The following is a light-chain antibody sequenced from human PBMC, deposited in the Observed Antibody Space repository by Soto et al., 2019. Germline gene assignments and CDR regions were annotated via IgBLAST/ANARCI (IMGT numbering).Light chain of an antibody. CDR2: SNN. V-gene: IGLV1-47*02. CDR3: VSWDDSLSGLV. CDR1: SANIGNNY. Sequence: QSVLTQPPSASGTPGQRVTISCSGRSANIGNNYVFWYQHLPGTAPKLLIYSNNQRPSGVPDRFSGSKSGTSASLAISGLRYEDEADYYCVSWDDSLSGLVFGTGTKVTVL. J-gene: IGLJ1*01.